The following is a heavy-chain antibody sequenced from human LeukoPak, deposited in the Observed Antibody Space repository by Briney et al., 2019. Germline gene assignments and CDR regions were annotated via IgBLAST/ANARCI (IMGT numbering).Heavy chain of an antibody. CDR3: SKDVVPDSGWDLDY. D-gene: IGHD6-19*01. J-gene: IGHJ4*02. CDR2: IYNSGSKT. V-gene: IGHV3-23*05. CDR1: GFSFSTYS. Sequence: GGSLRLSCTASGFSFSTYSMTWVRQGPGKGLEWVSGIYNSGSKTFYADSVKGRFTISRDNSKNTLYLQMNRLTAEDTAIYYCSKDVVPDSGWDLDYWGQGTLVTVSS.